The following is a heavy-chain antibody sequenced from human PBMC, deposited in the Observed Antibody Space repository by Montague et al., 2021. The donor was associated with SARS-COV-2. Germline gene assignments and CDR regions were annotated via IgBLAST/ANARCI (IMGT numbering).Heavy chain of an antibody. CDR3: ARGGWGAPGTGRLFDY. V-gene: IGHV6-1*01. D-gene: IGHD3-10*01. CDR1: GDSVSSNSAA. J-gene: IGHJ4*02. Sequence: CAISGDSVSSNSAAWNWIRQSPSRGLEWLGRTYYRSKWYNDYAVSVKSRITINPDTSKNQFSLQLNSVTPEDTAVYYCARGGWGAPGTGRLFDYWGQGTLGNVSA. CDR2: TYYRSKWYN.